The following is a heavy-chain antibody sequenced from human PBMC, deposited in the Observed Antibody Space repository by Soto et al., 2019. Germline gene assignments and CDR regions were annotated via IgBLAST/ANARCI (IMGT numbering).Heavy chain of an antibody. Sequence: ASVKVSCKASGVTFSSYAISWVRQAPGQGLEWMGVIIPIFGTANYAQKFQGRVTITADKSTSTAYMELSSLRSEDTAVYYCATRAPYYYDSSAPFDYWGQGTLVTVSS. V-gene: IGHV1-69*06. CDR3: ATRAPYYYDSSAPFDY. CDR1: GVTFSSYA. CDR2: IIPIFGTA. J-gene: IGHJ4*02. D-gene: IGHD3-22*01.